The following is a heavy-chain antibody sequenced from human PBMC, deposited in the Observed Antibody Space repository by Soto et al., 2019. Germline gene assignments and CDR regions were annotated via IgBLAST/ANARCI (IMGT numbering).Heavy chain of an antibody. V-gene: IGHV3-64D*06. D-gene: IGHD2-21*01. J-gene: IGHJ4*02. CDR2: ISNNGNTT. Sequence: PWGSLSLSCSASRFNFSAYAMHWVRQAPRKGLEYVSAISNNGNTTYYADSVKGRFTISRDNSKNTLYLQMSSLRPEDTAVYYCVKGSWDYSSRFDYWGQGTLVTVSS. CDR3: VKGSWDYSSRFDY. CDR1: RFNFSAYA.